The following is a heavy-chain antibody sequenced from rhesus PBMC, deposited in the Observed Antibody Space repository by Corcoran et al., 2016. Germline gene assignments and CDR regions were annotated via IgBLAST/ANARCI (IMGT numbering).Heavy chain of an antibody. V-gene: IGHV4-65*01. CDR2: ISGSSGST. J-gene: IGHJ4*01. D-gene: IGHD1-32*01. Sequence: QVQLQESGPGLVKPSETLSLTCAVSGGSVSSSNWWSWIRQPPGKGLEWIGYISGSSGSTYYNPSLKSRVTISTDTSKNQFFLKLSSVTAADTAVYYCARGWNGFDYWGQGVLVTVSS. CDR1: GGSVSSSNW. CDR3: ARGWNGFDY.